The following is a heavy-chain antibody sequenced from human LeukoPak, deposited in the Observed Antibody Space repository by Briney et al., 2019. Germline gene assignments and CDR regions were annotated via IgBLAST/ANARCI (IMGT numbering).Heavy chain of an antibody. CDR1: GGSISSSSYY. J-gene: IGHJ4*02. V-gene: IGHV4-39*07. Sequence: PSETLSLTCTVSGGSISSSSYYWGWIRQPPGKGLEWIGSIYYSGSTYYNPSLKSRVTISVDTSKNQFSLKLSSVTAADTAVYYCTLSGSYDPSQSSHYWGQGTLVTVSS. CDR3: TLSGSYDPSQSSHY. CDR2: IYYSGST. D-gene: IGHD3-10*01.